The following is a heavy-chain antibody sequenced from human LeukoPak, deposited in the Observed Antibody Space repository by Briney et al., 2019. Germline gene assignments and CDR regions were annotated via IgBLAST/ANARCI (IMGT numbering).Heavy chain of an antibody. V-gene: IGHV3-7*04. CDR3: ARDSRSSSLDAFDI. CDR2: VNQDGSEK. D-gene: IGHD6-13*01. CDR1: GFTFSDYY. Sequence: GGSLRLSCAASGFTFSDYYMSWIRQAPGKGLEWVANVNQDGSEKYYVDSVKGRFTISRDNAMNSLSLQMNSLRAEDTSVYYCARDSRSSSLDAFDIWGQGTVVTVSS. J-gene: IGHJ3*02.